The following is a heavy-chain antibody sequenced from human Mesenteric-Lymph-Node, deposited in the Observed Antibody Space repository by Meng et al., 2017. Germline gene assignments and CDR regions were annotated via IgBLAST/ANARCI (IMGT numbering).Heavy chain of an antibody. CDR2: ISYDGSNI. V-gene: IGHV3-30*01. CDR3: ARDHGGYDLGDAFDI. J-gene: IGHJ3*02. CDR1: GFTFSSYA. Sequence: GGSLRLSCAASGFTFSSYAMHWVRQAPGKRLGWVAVISYDGSNIDYADSVKGRFTISKDNSKNTLYLQMDSLRSEDTAVYYCARDHGGYDLGDAFDIWGQGTMVTVSS. D-gene: IGHD5-12*01.